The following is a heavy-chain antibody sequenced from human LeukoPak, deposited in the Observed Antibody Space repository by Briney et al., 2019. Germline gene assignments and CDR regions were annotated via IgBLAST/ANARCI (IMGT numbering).Heavy chain of an antibody. CDR3: ARPGIAAAVVRYYFDY. D-gene: IGHD6-13*01. J-gene: IGHJ4*02. CDR2: INPNSGGT. CDR1: GYTFTGYY. V-gene: IGHV1-2*02. Sequence: GASVKVSCNASGYTFTGYYMHWVRQAPGQGLEWMGWINPNSGGTNYAQKFQGRVTMTRDTSISTAYMELSRLRSDDTAVYHCARPGIAAAVVRYYFDYWGQGTLVTVSS.